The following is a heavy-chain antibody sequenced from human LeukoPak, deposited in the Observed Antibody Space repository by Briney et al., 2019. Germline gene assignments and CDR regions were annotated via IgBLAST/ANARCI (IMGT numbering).Heavy chain of an antibody. Sequence: GASVKVSCKASGYTFTSYDINWVRQATGQGLEWMGWMNPNSGNTGYAQKFQGRVTMTRNTSISTAYMELSSLRSEDTAVYYRARRYYYYYYMDVWGKGTTVTVSS. V-gene: IGHV1-8*01. CDR2: MNPNSGNT. CDR3: ARRYYYYYYMDV. J-gene: IGHJ6*03. CDR1: GYTFTSYD.